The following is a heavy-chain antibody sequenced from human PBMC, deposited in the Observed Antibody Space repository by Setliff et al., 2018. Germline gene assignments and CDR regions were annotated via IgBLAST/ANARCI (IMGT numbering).Heavy chain of an antibody. D-gene: IGHD5-12*01. CDR2: VYYSGTA. V-gene: IGHV4-59*01. Sequence: SETLSLTCTVSDGSLSTYYWSWIRQPPGKGLEFIGYVYYSGTANYSPSLRSRLTISVDTSKNQFSLKLRSVTAVDTAVYYCARGGTFRYFDFWGQGAPVTVS. CDR3: ARGGTFRYFDF. CDR1: DGSLSTYY. J-gene: IGHJ4*02.